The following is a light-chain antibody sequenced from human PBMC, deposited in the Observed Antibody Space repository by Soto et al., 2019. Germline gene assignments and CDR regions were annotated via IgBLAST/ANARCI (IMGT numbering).Light chain of an antibody. V-gene: IGKV3-15*01. CDR3: QQHNQWPIT. J-gene: IGKJ5*01. Sequence: EIVLTQSPVILSVSPGERASLSCRASQSVGRYLAWYQQKLGQAPRLLIYYISTRATGVPARFSGSGSETEFTLTINGLQSEDFAVYYCQQHNQWPITFGQGTRLEIK. CDR2: YIS. CDR1: QSVGRY.